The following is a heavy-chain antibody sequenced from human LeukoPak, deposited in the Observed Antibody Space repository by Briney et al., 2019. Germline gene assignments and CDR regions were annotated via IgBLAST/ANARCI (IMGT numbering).Heavy chain of an antibody. CDR2: IKQDGSEK. CDR1: GFTFSSYW. Sequence: GGSLRLSCAASGFTFSSYWMIWVRQAPGKGLEWVANIKQDGSEKYYVDSVKGRFTISRDNAKNSLYLQMNSLRAEDTAVYYCARGSGGSEYYFDYWGQGTLVTVSS. V-gene: IGHV3-7*04. CDR3: ARGSGGSEYYFDY. D-gene: IGHD1-26*01. J-gene: IGHJ4*02.